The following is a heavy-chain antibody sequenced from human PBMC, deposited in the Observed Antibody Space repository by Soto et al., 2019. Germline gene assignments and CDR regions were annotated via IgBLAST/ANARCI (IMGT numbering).Heavy chain of an antibody. Sequence: VQLVESGGGLVQPGGSLRLSCAGSGFTFSNYWMHWVRQAPGKGLEWVSRIDHDGPRDYADSVRGRFTISRDNAENTLYLQMNSLRPEGTAVYYCVRDSHGDYWGQGTLVTVSS. CDR2: IDHDGPR. J-gene: IGHJ4*02. V-gene: IGHV3-74*01. CDR1: GFTFSNYW. CDR3: VRDSHGDY.